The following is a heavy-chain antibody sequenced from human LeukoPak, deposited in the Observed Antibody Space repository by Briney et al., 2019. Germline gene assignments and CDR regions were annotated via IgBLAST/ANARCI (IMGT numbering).Heavy chain of an antibody. CDR1: GFTISNTY. Sequence: GGSLRLSCAASGFTISNTYISWVRQAPGKGPEWVSVTYVGGNTDSADFVKDRFTISTDDSKSTLYLHMNNLKAEDTAVYYCARDLNVWGQGTLVTVSS. V-gene: IGHV3-66*01. CDR2: TYVGGNT. CDR3: ARDLNV. J-gene: IGHJ4*02. D-gene: IGHD2-8*01.